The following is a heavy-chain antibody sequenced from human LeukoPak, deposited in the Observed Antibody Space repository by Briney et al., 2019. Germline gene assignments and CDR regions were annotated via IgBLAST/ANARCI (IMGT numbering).Heavy chain of an antibody. Sequence: GGSLRLSCAASGFTFSSYGMSWVRQAPGKGLEWVSAMSANGVGTHYADSVKGRFTISRDNSKDMVYLQMNSLRAEDTAVYNCARQLGYCSNVDCYFDYWGQGSLVTVSS. CDR2: MSANGVGT. V-gene: IGHV3-23*01. CDR3: ARQLGYCSNVDCYFDY. J-gene: IGHJ4*02. CDR1: GFTFSSYG. D-gene: IGHD2-8*01.